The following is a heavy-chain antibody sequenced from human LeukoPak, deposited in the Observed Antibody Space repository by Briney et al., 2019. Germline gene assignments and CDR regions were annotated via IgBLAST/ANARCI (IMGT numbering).Heavy chain of an antibody. Sequence: GGSLRLSCAASGFTFSSYSMNWVRQAPGKGLEWVSSISSSSSYIYYADSVKGRFTISRDSAKNSLYLQMNSLRAEDTAVYYCARVEDCTSTSCYSTYYFDYWGQGTLVTVSS. CDR2: ISSSSSYI. CDR1: GFTFSSYS. V-gene: IGHV3-21*01. CDR3: ARVEDCTSTSCYSTYYFDY. J-gene: IGHJ4*02. D-gene: IGHD2-2*01.